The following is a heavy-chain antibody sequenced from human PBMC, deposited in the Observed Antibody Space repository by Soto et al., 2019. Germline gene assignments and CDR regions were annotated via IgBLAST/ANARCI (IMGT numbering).Heavy chain of an antibody. CDR3: ARDLVTIFGVVITYYYYGMDV. V-gene: IGHV1-2*02. J-gene: IGHJ6*02. D-gene: IGHD3-3*01. CDR1: GYTFTGYY. CDR2: INPNSGGT. Sequence: ASVKVSCKASGYTFTGYYMHWVRQAPGQGLEWMGWINPNSGGTNYAQKFQGRVTMTRDTSISTAYMELRSLRSDDTAVYYCARDLVTIFGVVITYYYYGMDVWGQGTTVTVSS.